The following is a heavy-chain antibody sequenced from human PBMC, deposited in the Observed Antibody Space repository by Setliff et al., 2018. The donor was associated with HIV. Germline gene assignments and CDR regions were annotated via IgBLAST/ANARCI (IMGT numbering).Heavy chain of an antibody. CDR3: ATSDYGGDSGHFQH. D-gene: IGHD2-21*02. Sequence: GESLKISCKGSRYSFTNYWIGWVRQMPGKGLEWMGIIYPGDSDNRYSPAFQGQVTISADKSNSTAYLHWSSLKASDTAMYYCATSDYGGDSGHFQHWGRGTLVTVSS. J-gene: IGHJ1*01. CDR2: IYPGDSDN. V-gene: IGHV5-51*01. CDR1: RYSFTNYW.